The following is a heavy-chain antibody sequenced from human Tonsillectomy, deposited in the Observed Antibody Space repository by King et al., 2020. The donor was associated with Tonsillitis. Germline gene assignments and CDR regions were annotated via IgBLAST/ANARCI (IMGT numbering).Heavy chain of an antibody. D-gene: IGHD1-20*01. CDR2: INQDGSEK. V-gene: IGHV3-7*03. CDR1: GFTFSYYW. CDR3: ARAGGYNWNAPPGRGNWLDP. J-gene: IGHJ5*02. Sequence: VQLVESGGGLVQPGGSLRLSCAASGFTFSYYWMSWVRQAPGKGLEWVANINQDGSEKHYVDSVKGQFTISRDNAKNSLFLQMNSLRAEDTAVYYCARAGGYNWNAPPGRGNWLDPWGQGALVTVSS.